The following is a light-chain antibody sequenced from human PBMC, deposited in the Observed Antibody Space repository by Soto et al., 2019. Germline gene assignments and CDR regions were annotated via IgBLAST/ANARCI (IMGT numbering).Light chain of an antibody. J-gene: IGKJ1*01. Sequence: EKVLTQSPATLSVSPREKATISCRASQSVSSNLAWYQQKPGQAPRLLIYGASTRATGIPARFSGSGSGTEFTLTISSLQSEDFAVYYCQQYNNWPKTFGQGTKVDIK. CDR1: QSVSSN. V-gene: IGKV3-15*01. CDR3: QQYNNWPKT. CDR2: GAS.